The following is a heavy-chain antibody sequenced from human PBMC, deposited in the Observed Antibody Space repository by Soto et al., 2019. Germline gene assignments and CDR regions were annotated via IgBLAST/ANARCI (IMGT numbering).Heavy chain of an antibody. CDR2: IHAGNGNK. CDR3: ARGVAFLDY. V-gene: IGHV1-3*01. D-gene: IGHD5-12*01. J-gene: IGHJ4*02. Sequence: ASLKVSCKASGYTCSSYAIHCVRQAPGQGLEWMGWIHAGNGNKKYSQSFQGRGTISRETSATTAYMEVKRLRSEDTAVYYCARGVAFLDYWGEGTLVHVSS. CDR1: GYTCSSYA.